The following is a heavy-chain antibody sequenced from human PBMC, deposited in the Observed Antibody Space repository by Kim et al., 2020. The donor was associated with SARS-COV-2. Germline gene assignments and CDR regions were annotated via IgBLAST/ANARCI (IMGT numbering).Heavy chain of an antibody. Sequence: YTSGRTNYNPSLQSRVTMSVDMSKNQFSLKLSSVTAADTAVYYCASALGHWGQGTLVTVFS. D-gene: IGHD3-16*02. J-gene: IGHJ4*02. CDR3: ASALGH. CDR2: YTSGRT. V-gene: IGHV4-4*07.